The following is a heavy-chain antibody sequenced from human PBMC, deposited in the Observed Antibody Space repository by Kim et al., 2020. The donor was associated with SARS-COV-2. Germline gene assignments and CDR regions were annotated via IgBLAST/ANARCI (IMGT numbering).Heavy chain of an antibody. CDR3: TRDRAYSLDY. V-gene: IGHV3-7*01. Sequence: GGSLRLSCTASGFTFSDNWMRLVRQGAGKVLEWVAKITEEGRDKYYLDSVEGRFTISIDNAKNSLYLQMTSLRAEDTALYFCTRDRAYSLDYWGQGTLVTVSS. D-gene: IGHD2-15*01. CDR1: GFTFSDNW. J-gene: IGHJ4*02. CDR2: ITEEGRDK.